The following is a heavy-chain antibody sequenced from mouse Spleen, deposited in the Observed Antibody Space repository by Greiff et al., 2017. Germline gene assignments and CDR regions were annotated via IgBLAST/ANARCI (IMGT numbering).Heavy chain of an antibody. CDR2: INYDGSST. D-gene: IGHD1-2*01. Sequence: EVKLVESEGGLVQPGSSMKLSCTASGFTFSDYYMAWVRQVPEKGLEWVANINYDGSSTYYLDSLKSRFIISRDNAKNILYLQMSSLKSGDTATYYCARDRLGDFDVWGAGTTVTVSS. V-gene: IGHV5-16*01. CDR1: GFTFSDYY. CDR3: ARDRLGDFDV. J-gene: IGHJ1*01.